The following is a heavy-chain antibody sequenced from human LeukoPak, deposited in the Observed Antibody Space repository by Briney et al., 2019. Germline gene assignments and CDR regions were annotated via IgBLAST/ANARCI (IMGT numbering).Heavy chain of an antibody. CDR3: ARDGSSGWYYDY. V-gene: IGHV4-59*01. CDR2: MYYSVST. CDR1: GASISSYY. Sequence: PSETLSLTCTVSGASISSYYWSWIRQPPGKGLEWIGYMYYSVSTKYNPSLKSRVTISVDTSKNQFSLKLSSVTAADTAVYYCARDGSSGWYYDYWGQGTLVTVSS. D-gene: IGHD6-19*01. J-gene: IGHJ4*02.